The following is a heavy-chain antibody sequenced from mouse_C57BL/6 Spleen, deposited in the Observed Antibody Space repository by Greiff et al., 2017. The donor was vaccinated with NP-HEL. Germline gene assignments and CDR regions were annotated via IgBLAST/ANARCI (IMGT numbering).Heavy chain of an antibody. V-gene: IGHV5-9*01. CDR3: ARRTGYYFDD. J-gene: IGHJ2*01. Sequence: DVHLVESGGGLVKPGGSLKLSCAASGFTFSSYTMSWVRQTPEKRLEWVATISGGGGNTYYPDSVKGRFTISRDNAKNTLYLQMSSLRSEDTALYYCARRTGYYFDDWGQGTTLTVSS. CDR1: GFTFSSYT. CDR2: ISGGGGNT.